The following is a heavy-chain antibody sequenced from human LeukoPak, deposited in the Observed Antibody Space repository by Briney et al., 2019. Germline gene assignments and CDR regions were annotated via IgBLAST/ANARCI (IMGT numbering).Heavy chain of an antibody. CDR3: ARTKIVVVPAATSGGFDY. CDR1: GFTFSSYW. Sequence: GALRLSCAASGFTFSSYWMHWVRQAPGKGLMWVSRINSDGSSTSYADSVKGRFTISRDNAKNTLYLQMNSLRAEDTAVYYCARTKIVVVPAATSGGFDYWSQGTLVTVSS. J-gene: IGHJ4*02. CDR2: INSDGSST. D-gene: IGHD2-2*01. V-gene: IGHV3-74*01.